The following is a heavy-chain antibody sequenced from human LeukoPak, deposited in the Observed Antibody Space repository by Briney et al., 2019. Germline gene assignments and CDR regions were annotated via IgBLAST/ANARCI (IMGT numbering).Heavy chain of an antibody. V-gene: IGHV1-2*02. D-gene: IGHD3-3*01. CDR3: ARDRTIFGVVTTPWYYYYMDV. CDR1: GYTFTGYY. J-gene: IGHJ6*03. CDR2: VNPNSGGT. Sequence: ASVKVSCKASGYTFTGYYIHWVRQAPGQGLERMGWVNPNSGGTNYAQKFQGRVTMTRDTSISTAYMELSRLRSDDTAVYYCARDRTIFGVVTTPWYYYYMDVWGKGTTVTVSS.